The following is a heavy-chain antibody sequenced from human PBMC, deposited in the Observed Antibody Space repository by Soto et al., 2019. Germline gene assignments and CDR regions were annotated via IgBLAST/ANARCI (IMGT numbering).Heavy chain of an antibody. V-gene: IGHV3-13*01. CDR2: IGTKADT. J-gene: IGHJ6*02. CDR3: AKGLTGDCSSTSCPKLYYYYGMYV. D-gene: IGHD2-2*01. Sequence: GGSLRLSCAASGFTFSDYDMHWVRQPTGKGLEWVSGIGTKADTFYSGSVKGRFIISRDNGKNTLYLQMNSLRAEDTAVYYCAKGLTGDCSSTSCPKLYYYYGMYVWGQGTTVTVS. CDR1: GFTFSDYD.